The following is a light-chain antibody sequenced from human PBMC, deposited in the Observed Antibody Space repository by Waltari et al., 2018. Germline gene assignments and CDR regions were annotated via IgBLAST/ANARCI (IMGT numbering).Light chain of an antibody. Sequence: EIVMTQSPATLSVSPGERATLSRRASQSISNNLAWYQQKPGQAPRLLIYEASTRPTGIPAMFTGSGSETEFTLTISSLQSEDFAVYYCQHNNHWPYTFGQGTKLEI. CDR2: EAS. J-gene: IGKJ2*01. CDR3: QHNNHWPYT. V-gene: IGKV3-15*01. CDR1: QSISNN.